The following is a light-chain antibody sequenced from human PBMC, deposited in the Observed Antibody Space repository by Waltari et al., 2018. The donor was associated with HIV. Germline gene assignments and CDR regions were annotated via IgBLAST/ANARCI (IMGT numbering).Light chain of an antibody. CDR2: VAK. CDR1: SGSIASNY. J-gene: IGLJ3*02. V-gene: IGLV6-57*02. CDR3: QSYDSSNRGV. Sequence: NFMLTQPHSVSESPGKTVTISCTGRSGSIASNYVLWSHPRPGRAPTTVHYVAKQRPPGVPDRFSRSIDSSSNSASLTISGLKTEDEGDYCCQSYDSSNRGVFGGGTKLTVL.